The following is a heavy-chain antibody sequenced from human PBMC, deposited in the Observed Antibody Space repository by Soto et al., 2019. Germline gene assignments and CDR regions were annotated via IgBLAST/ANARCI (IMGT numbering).Heavy chain of an antibody. CDR3: AKDGDCISTSCYGEGFDP. V-gene: IGHV3-23*01. CDR2: ISGSGGST. Sequence: EVQLLESGGGLVQPGGSLRLSCAASGFTFSSYAMSWVRQAPGKGLEWVSAISGSGGSTYYADSVKGRFTIPSDNSKNTLYLQMNSLRAEDTAVYYCAKDGDCISTSCYGEGFDPWGQGTLVTVSS. J-gene: IGHJ5*02. D-gene: IGHD2-2*01. CDR1: GFTFSSYA.